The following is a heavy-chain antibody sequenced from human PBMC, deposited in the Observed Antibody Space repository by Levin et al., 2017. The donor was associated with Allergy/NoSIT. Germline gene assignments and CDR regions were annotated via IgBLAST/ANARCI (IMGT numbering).Heavy chain of an antibody. D-gene: IGHD3-16*01. CDR2: ISWNGDST. Sequence: SCEASGFIFDDYAMSWVRHTPGKGLEWVSGISWNGDSTGYADFVKGRFTISRERGKNSLYLQMNSLRVEDTAIYYCARDLVAYGGVTGTFGYWGQGSLVTVSS. J-gene: IGHJ4*02. CDR1: GFIFDDYA. CDR3: ARDLVAYGGVTGTFGY. V-gene: IGHV3-20*04.